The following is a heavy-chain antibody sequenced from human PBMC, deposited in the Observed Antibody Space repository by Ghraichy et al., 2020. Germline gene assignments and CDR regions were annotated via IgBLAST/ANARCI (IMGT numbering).Heavy chain of an antibody. J-gene: IGHJ4*02. V-gene: IGHV4-39*01. D-gene: IGHD6-19*01. CDR2: IYYSGST. CDR3: ATPLNRQGRQWLDYDY. CDR1: GGSISSSSYY. Sequence: SETLSLTCTVSGGSISSSSYYWGWIRQPPGKGLEWIGSIYYSGSTYYNPSLKSRVTISVDTSKNQFSLKLSSVTAADTAVYYCATPLNRQGRQWLDYDYWGQGTLVTVSS.